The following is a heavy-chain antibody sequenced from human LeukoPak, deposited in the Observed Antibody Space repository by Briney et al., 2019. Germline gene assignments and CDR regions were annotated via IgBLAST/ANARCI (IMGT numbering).Heavy chain of an antibody. J-gene: IGHJ3*02. CDR1: GYSFTSYW. CDR3: ARQGSYYDRSGYPWRAFDI. CDR2: VYPGDSDT. Sequence: GESLKISCKGSGYSFTSYWIGWVRQMPGKGLEWMGIVYPGDSDTRYSPSFQGQVTISADKSISPAYLQWSSLKASDTAMYYCARQGSYYDRSGYPWRAFDIWGQGTMVTVSS. D-gene: IGHD3-22*01. V-gene: IGHV5-51*01.